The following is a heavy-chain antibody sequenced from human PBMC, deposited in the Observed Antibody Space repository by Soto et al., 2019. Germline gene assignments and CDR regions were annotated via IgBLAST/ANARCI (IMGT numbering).Heavy chain of an antibody. J-gene: IGHJ4*02. D-gene: IGHD6-19*01. CDR1: GFTFSSYA. V-gene: IGHV3-23*01. Sequence: EVQLLESGGGLVQPGGSLRLSCAASGFTFSSYAMSWVRQAPGKGLGLVSAISGSGTSTYYADSVKGRFTSSRDNSKNTLYLQMNSLRAEDTAVYYCAKLSGALVAGTLGNYWGQGTLVTVSS. CDR2: ISGSGTST. CDR3: AKLSGALVAGTLGNY.